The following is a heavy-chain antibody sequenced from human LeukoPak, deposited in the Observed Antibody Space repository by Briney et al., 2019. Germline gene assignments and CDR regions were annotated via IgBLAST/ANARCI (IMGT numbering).Heavy chain of an antibody. V-gene: IGHV3-9*01. D-gene: IGHD4-11*01. Sequence: PGRSLRLSCAGYGFTFDDYAMHWVRQAPGKGLEWVSSISWSGAIRYADSVKGRFSISRDNAKNSLYLQMNSLRPEDTALYYCAKVRGPRGQFSHYYGMDVWGQGTTVTVSS. CDR1: GFTFDDYA. CDR2: ISWSGAI. J-gene: IGHJ6*02. CDR3: AKVRGPRGQFSHYYGMDV.